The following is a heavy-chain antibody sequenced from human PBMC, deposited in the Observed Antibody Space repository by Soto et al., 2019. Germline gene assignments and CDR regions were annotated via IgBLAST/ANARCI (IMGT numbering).Heavy chain of an antibody. CDR1: GYTYPSYG. D-gene: IGHD2-15*01. V-gene: IGHV1-18*01. J-gene: IGHJ6*02. Sequence: ASVQVSCKASGYTYPSYGISWVRQTPGQGLEWMGWISAYNGNTNYAQKLQGRVTMTTDTSTSTAYMELRSLRSDDTAVYYCARDIPVLVVAAPNYYYYGMDVWGQGTTVTVSS. CDR2: ISAYNGNT. CDR3: ARDIPVLVVAAPNYYYYGMDV.